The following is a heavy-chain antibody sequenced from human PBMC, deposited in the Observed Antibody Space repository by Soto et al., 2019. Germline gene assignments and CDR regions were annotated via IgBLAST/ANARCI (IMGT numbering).Heavy chain of an antibody. CDR1: GVTFSSYA. Sequence: PGGSLCLSCAASGVTFSSYAMSWVRHAPGTGLEWVGFIRSKAYGGTTDYAASVKGRFTISSDDSKSIAYLQMNSLKTEDTAVYYFTRDPPYYYYSSGYYPFDYWGQGTLVTVSS. J-gene: IGHJ4*02. V-gene: IGHV3-49*04. CDR3: TRDPPYYYYSSGYYPFDY. CDR2: IRSKAYGGTT. D-gene: IGHD3-22*01.